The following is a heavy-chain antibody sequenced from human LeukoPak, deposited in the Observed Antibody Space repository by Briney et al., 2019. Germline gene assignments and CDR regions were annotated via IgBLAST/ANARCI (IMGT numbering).Heavy chain of an antibody. CDR3: ARSGITMVRGGRLNWFDP. D-gene: IGHD3-10*01. V-gene: IGHV4-59*01. CDR1: GGSISSYY. CDR2: VYYSGST. J-gene: IGHJ5*02. Sequence: SETLSLTCTVSGGSISSYYWSWIRQPPGKGLEWIGYVYYSGSTNYNPSLKSRVTISVDTSKNQFSLKLSSVTAADTAVYYCARSGITMVRGGRLNWFDPWGQGTLVTVSS.